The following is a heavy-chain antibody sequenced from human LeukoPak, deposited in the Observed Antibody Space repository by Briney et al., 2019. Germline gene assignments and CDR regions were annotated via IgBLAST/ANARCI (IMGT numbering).Heavy chain of an antibody. D-gene: IGHD3-10*01. CDR3: ARVRDKTYYYGSGSHAFDI. CDR1: GGSISSYY. V-gene: IGHV4-59*08. Sequence: SETLSLTCTVSGGSISSYYWSWIRQPPGKGLEWIGYIYYSGSTNYNPSLKSRVAISVDTSKNQFSLKLSSVTAADTAVYYCARVRDKTYYYGSGSHAFDIWGQGTMVTVSS. J-gene: IGHJ3*02. CDR2: IYYSGST.